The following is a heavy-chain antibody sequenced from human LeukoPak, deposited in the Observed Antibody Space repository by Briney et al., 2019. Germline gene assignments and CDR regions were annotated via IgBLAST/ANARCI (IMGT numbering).Heavy chain of an antibody. CDR2: IYHSGST. CDR1: GGSISSGGYS. V-gene: IGHV4-30-2*01. CDR3: ARGEHSSGWEWYFDL. Sequence: PSETLSLTCAVSGGSISSGGYSWSWIRQPPGKGLEWIGYIYHSGSTYYNPSLKSRVTISVDRSKNQFSLKLSSVTAADTAVYYCARGEHSSGWEWYFDLWGRGTLVTVSS. J-gene: IGHJ2*01. D-gene: IGHD6-19*01.